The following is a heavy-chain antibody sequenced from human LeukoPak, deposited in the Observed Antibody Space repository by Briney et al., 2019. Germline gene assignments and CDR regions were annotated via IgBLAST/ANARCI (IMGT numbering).Heavy chain of an antibody. Sequence: GGSLRLSCATSGFTFSSYWMTWVRQTPGKGLEGVAHINQDGSEKYYVDSVKGRFTISRDNAKNSLYLQMNSLRADDTAVYFCARDREGSSWFDFWGQGTLVTVSS. J-gene: IGHJ5*01. CDR2: INQDGSEK. D-gene: IGHD6-13*01. V-gene: IGHV3-7*04. CDR3: ARDREGSSWFDF. CDR1: GFTFSSYW.